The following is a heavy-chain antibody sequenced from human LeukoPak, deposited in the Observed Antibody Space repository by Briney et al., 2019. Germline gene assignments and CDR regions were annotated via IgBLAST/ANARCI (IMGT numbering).Heavy chain of an antibody. CDR3: ARESDYGDFFFDY. D-gene: IGHD4-17*01. CDR1: GFTFSSYE. CDR2: ISSSGGII. Sequence: PGGSLRLSRAASGFTFSSYEMSWVRQAPEKGLEWVSYISSSGGIIYYADSVKGRFTISRDNAKNSLYLQMNSLRAEDTAVYYCARESDYGDFFFDYWGQGTLVTVSS. J-gene: IGHJ4*02. V-gene: IGHV3-48*03.